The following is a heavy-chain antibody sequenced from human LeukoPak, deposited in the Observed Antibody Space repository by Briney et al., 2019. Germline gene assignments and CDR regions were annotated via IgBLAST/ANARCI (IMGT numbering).Heavy chain of an antibody. CDR1: GFTFSSYG. CDR2: IRYDGSNK. V-gene: IGHV3-30*02. D-gene: IGHD6-6*01. CDR3: AKPAHSYSSSYRFYYYYYMDV. J-gene: IGHJ6*03. Sequence: GGSLRLSCAASGFTFSSYGMHWVRQAPGKGLEWVAFIRYDGSNKYYADSVKGRFTISRDNSKNTLYLQMNSLRAEDTAVYYCAKPAHSYSSSYRFYYYYYMDVWGKGTTVTVSS.